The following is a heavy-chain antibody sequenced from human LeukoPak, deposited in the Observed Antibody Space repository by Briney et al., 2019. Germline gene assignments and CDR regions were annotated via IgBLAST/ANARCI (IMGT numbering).Heavy chain of an antibody. D-gene: IGHD6-25*01. J-gene: IGHJ6*02. CDR1: GFTFSNAW. V-gene: IGHV3-74*01. CDR2: INTDGSST. Sequence: PGGSLRLSCAASGFTFSNAWMSWVRQAPGKGLVWVSRINTDGSSTAYAASVKGRFTISRDNAKNILYLQMNSLTAEDTALYYCARERVGSDYYGLDVWGQGTTVSVSS. CDR3: ARERVGSDYYGLDV.